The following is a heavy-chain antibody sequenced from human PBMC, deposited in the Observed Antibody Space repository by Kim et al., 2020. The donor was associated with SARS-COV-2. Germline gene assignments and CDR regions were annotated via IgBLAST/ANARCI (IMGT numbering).Heavy chain of an antibody. D-gene: IGHD5-18*01. CDR1: GGTFSSYA. Sequence: SVKVSCKASGGTFSSYAICWVRQAPGQGLEWMGGIIPFFGTTTYAQNFQGRVTITADESTSTAYMELISLRSKDTAVYYCARGRELVDRALDYYGMDVWGQGTTVTVSS. CDR3: ARGRELVDRALDYYGMDV. CDR2: IIPFFGTT. V-gene: IGHV1-69*13. J-gene: IGHJ6*02.